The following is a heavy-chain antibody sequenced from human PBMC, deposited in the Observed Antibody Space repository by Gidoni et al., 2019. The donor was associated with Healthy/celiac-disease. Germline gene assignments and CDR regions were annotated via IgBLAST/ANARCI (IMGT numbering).Heavy chain of an antibody. CDR2: INHSGST. V-gene: IGHV4-34*01. CDR3: ARARPDLLTGARPRTRAFDI. Sequence: QVQLQQWGAGLLKPSETLSLTCAVSGGSFSGYYWSWIRQPPGKGLEWIGEINHSGSTNYNPSLKSRVTISVDTSKNQFSLKLSSVTAADTAVYYCARARPDLLTGARPRTRAFDIWGQGTMVTVSS. J-gene: IGHJ3*02. D-gene: IGHD7-27*01. CDR1: GGSFSGYY.